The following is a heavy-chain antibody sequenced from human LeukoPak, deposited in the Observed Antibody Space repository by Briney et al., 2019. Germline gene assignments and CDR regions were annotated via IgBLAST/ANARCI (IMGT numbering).Heavy chain of an antibody. CDR2: TYTSGST. Sequence: PSETLSLTCTVSGGSISSYYWSWIRQPAGKGLEWIGRTYTSGSTNYNPSLKSRVTISVDKSKNQFSLKLSSVTAAGTAVYYCARGGGTMVRDYYMDVWGKGTTVTVSS. V-gene: IGHV4-4*07. CDR1: GGSISSYY. D-gene: IGHD3-10*01. CDR3: ARGGGTMVRDYYMDV. J-gene: IGHJ6*03.